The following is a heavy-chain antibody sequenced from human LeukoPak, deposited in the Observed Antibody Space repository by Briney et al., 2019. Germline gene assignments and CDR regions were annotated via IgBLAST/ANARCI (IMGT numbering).Heavy chain of an antibody. Sequence: KTRGSLSLSCAASGFTFSDNYMSWIRQAPGKGLEWVSYISSSGNTTYNADSVKGRFSITRDNAKNSLYLQMNSLRAEDTAVYYCARDGGSAWFLDYWGQGTLVTVSS. CDR3: ARDGGSAWFLDY. D-gene: IGHD6-19*01. CDR2: ISSSGNTT. V-gene: IGHV3-11*04. CDR1: GFTFSDNY. J-gene: IGHJ4*02.